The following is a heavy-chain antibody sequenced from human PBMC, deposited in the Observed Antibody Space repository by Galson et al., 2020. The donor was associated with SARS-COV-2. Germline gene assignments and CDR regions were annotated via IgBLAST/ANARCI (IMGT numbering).Heavy chain of an antibody. V-gene: IGHV2-70*11. J-gene: IGHJ6*03. CDR1: GFSLSTSGMC. CDR2: IDWDDDK. CDR3: ARTYYYDSSGYSDYYYYMDV. Sequence: SGPTLVKPTQTLTLTCTFSGFSLSTSGMCVSWIRQPPVKALEWLARIDWDDDKYYSTSLKTRLTISKDTSKNQVVLTMTNMDPVDTVTYYCARTYYYDSSGYSDYYYYMDVWGKGTTVTVSS. D-gene: IGHD3-22*01.